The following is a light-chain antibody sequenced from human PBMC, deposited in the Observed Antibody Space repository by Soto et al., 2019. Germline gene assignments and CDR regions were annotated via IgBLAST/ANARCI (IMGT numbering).Light chain of an antibody. CDR1: QSVGGN. CDR2: GAS. V-gene: IGKV3-15*01. CDR3: QQYSNWPPWT. Sequence: DTVMTQSPVTLSVSPGERATLSCRASQSVGGNLAWYQQKPGQAPRLLIYGASKRATGVPDRFSGSGSGAVFTLTISSLQSDDFALYYCQQYSNWPPWTFGKGTKVEVK. J-gene: IGKJ1*01.